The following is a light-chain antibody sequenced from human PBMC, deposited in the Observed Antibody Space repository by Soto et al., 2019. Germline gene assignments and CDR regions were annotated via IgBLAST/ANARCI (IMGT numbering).Light chain of an antibody. CDR2: EGS. J-gene: IGLJ3*02. CDR1: SSDVGSYNL. V-gene: IGLV2-23*01. Sequence: QSALTQPASVSGSPGQSITISCTGGSSDVGSYNLVSWYQQHPGKAPKLMIYEGSKRPSGVSNRFSGSKSGNTASLTISGLQAEDEADYYCCSYAGSGTPNWVFGGGTKLTVL. CDR3: CSYAGSGTPNWV.